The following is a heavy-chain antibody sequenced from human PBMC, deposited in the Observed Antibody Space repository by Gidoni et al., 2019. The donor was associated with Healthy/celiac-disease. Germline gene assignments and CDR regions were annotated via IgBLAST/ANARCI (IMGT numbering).Heavy chain of an antibody. V-gene: IGHV4-31*03. Sequence: QVQLQESGPGLVKPSQTLSLTCTVSAGSISSGGYYWSWIRQHPGQGLEWIGYIYYSGSTDYSPSLKSRVTISVDTSKNQFSLKLSSVTAADTAVYYCARTNPGGGGSWYFDPWGQGTLVTVSS. D-gene: IGHD6-13*01. J-gene: IGHJ5*02. CDR3: ARTNPGGGGSWYFDP. CDR2: IYYSGST. CDR1: AGSISSGGYY.